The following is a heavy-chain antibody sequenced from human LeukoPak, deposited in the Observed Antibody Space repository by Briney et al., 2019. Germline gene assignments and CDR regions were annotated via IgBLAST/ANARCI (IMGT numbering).Heavy chain of an antibody. D-gene: IGHD1-1*01. CDR2: IRSKAYGGTT. V-gene: IGHV3-49*04. Sequence: GGSLRLSCAASGFTFSSYAMSWVRQAPGKGLEWVGFIRSKAYGGTTEYAASVKGRFTISRDDSKSIAYLQMNSLKTEDTAVYYCTRVPNWFFDYWGQGTLVTVSS. CDR3: TRVPNWFFDY. CDR1: GFTFSSYA. J-gene: IGHJ4*02.